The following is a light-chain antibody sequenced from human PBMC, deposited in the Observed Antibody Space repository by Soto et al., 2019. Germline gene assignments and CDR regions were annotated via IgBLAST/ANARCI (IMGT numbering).Light chain of an antibody. CDR3: MQGALWPVT. CDR1: QGLVHSGGNTY. Sequence: DAVMTQSPLSLPVTLGQPASISCRSSQGLVHSGGNTYLTWFHQRPGQSPRRLIYKVSNRDSGVPDRFTGSESGTDFTLKISWVEAEDVGIYYCMQGALWPVTFGQGTKLEIK. V-gene: IGKV2-30*02. J-gene: IGKJ2*01. CDR2: KVS.